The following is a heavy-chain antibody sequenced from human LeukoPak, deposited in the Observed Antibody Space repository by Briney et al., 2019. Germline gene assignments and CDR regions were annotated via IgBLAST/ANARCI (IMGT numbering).Heavy chain of an antibody. V-gene: IGHV3-23*01. Sequence: GSLRLSCAASGFTFSSYAMSCVRQAPGKGLEWVSAISGSGGSTYYADSVKGRFTISRDNSRNTLYLQMNSLRAEDTAVYYCAKDPNSIVVVPYDNWFDPWGQGTLVTVSS. D-gene: IGHD2-2*01. CDR3: AKDPNSIVVVPYDNWFDP. CDR2: ISGSGGST. J-gene: IGHJ5*02. CDR1: GFTFSSYA.